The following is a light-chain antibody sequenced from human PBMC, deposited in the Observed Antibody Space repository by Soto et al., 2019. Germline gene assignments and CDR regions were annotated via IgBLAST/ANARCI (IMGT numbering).Light chain of an antibody. CDR1: GSNIGNNY. CDR2: RNY. V-gene: IGLV1-47*01. J-gene: IGLJ3*02. Sequence: QSVLTQPPSASGTPGQRVTISCSGSGSNIGNNYVYWYQQIPGTAPKLVIYRNYQRPSGVPDRFSGSKSGTSASLAISGLRSEDEADYYCAACDDSLNGRWVFGGGTKVTVL. CDR3: AACDDSLNGRWV.